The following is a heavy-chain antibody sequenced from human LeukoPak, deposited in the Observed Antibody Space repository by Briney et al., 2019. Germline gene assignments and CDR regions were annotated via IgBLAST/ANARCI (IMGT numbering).Heavy chain of an antibody. J-gene: IGHJ4*02. CDR1: GGTFSSYA. CDR2: IIPILGIA. CDR3: ARGYYSSSWYATNDY. V-gene: IGHV1-69*04. Sequence: SVKVSCKASGGTFSSYAISWVRQAPGQGLEWMGRIIPILGIANYAQKFQGRVTITADKSTSTAYMELSSLRSEDTAVYYCARGYYSSSWYATNDYWGQGTLVTVSS. D-gene: IGHD6-13*01.